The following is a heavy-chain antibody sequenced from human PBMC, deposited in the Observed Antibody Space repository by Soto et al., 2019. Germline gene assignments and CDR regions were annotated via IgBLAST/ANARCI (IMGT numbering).Heavy chain of an antibody. V-gene: IGHV3-74*01. CDR1: GFTFSSYW. CDR3: AREELLWFGELSLLRDYYYYYMDV. D-gene: IGHD3-10*01. CDR2: INSDGSST. Sequence: GGSLRLSCAASGFTFSSYWMHWVRQAPGKGLVWVSRINSDGSSTSYADSVKGRFTISRDNAKNTLYLQMNSLRAEDTAVYYCAREELLWFGELSLLRDYYYYYMDVWGKGTTVTVSS. J-gene: IGHJ6*03.